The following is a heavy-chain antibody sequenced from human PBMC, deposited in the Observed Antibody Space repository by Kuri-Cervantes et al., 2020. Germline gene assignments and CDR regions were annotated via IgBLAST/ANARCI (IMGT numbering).Heavy chain of an antibody. CDR3: AKRDGWFGEGCYYGMDV. CDR1: GFTVSSNY. CDR2: IYSGGST. D-gene: IGHD3-10*01. J-gene: IGHJ6*02. Sequence: GESLKISCAASGFTVSSNYMSWVRQAPGKGLEWVSVIYSGGSTYYADSVKGRFTISRDNAKNSLYLQMNSLRAEDTAVYYCAKRDGWFGEGCYYGMDVWGQGTTVTVSS. V-gene: IGHV3-53*01.